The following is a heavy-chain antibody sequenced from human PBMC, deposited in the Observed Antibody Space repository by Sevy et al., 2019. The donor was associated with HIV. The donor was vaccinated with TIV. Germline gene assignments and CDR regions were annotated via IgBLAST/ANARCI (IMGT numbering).Heavy chain of an antibody. Sequence: GGSLRLSCAASGFTFSSYWMHWVRQAPGKGLVWVSRINSDGTGTKYADSVKGRFTISRDYAKNTLYLQMNSLRAEDTAVYYCARGPLGAEAFNWVDPWGQGTLVTVSS. V-gene: IGHV3-74*03. CDR2: INSDGTGT. CDR3: ARGPLGAEAFNWVDP. J-gene: IGHJ5*02. D-gene: IGHD1-26*01. CDR1: GFTFSSYW.